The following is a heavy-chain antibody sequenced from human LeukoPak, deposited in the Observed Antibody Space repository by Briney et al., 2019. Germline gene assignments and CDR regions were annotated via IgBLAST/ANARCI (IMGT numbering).Heavy chain of an antibody. CDR2: ISGSGGST. J-gene: IGHJ3*02. D-gene: IGHD3-16*01. CDR1: GFTFSSYA. CDR3: VKEKMPFGSSVMKRSGGAFDI. V-gene: IGHV3-23*01. Sequence: GGSLRLSCAASGFTFSSYAMSWVRQAPGKGLEWVSAISGSGGSTYYADSVKGRFTISRDNSKNTLYLQMNSLRAEDTAIYFCVKEKMPFGSSVMKRSGGAFDIWGQGTRVTVS.